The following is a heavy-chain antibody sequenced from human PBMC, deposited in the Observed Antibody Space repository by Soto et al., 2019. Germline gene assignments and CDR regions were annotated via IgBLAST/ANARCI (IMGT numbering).Heavy chain of an antibody. Sequence: QVQLVQSGAEVKKPGASVKVSCKASGYTFTSYDINWVRQATGQGLEWMGWMNPNSGNTGYAQKFQGRVTLNRNTSISTAYMELSSLRSEDTAVYYCARGAVAAAGRAFHYWGQGTLVTVSS. J-gene: IGHJ4*02. CDR1: GYTFTSYD. V-gene: IGHV1-8*01. CDR2: MNPNSGNT. D-gene: IGHD6-13*01. CDR3: ARGAVAAAGRAFHY.